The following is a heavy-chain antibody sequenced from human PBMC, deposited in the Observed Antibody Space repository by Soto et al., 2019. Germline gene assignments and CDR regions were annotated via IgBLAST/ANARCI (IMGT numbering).Heavy chain of an antibody. CDR2: ISAYNGNT. Sequence: QVQLVQSGAEVKKPGASVKVSCKASGYTFTSYGISWVRQAPGQGLEWMGWISAYNGNTNYAQKFQGRVTITADESTSTAYMELSSLRSEDTAVYYCAREVRDTAMVPHFYYCMDVWGQGTTVTVSS. J-gene: IGHJ6*02. CDR3: AREVRDTAMVPHFYYCMDV. CDR1: GYTFTSYG. V-gene: IGHV1-18*01. D-gene: IGHD5-18*01.